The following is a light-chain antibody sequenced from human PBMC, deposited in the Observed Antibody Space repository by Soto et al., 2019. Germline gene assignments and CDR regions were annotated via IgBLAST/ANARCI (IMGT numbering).Light chain of an antibody. CDR3: QSYDTSLSGVI. CDR1: SSNIGAGYD. CDR2: ADN. Sequence: QSVLTQPPSVSGAPGQKITMSCTGSSSNIGAGYDVHWYQQVPGTAPRLLIYADNNRPSGVPDRFPASKSGASASLAITGLQGEDEATYYCQSYDTSLSGVIFGAGTKLTVL. J-gene: IGLJ2*01. V-gene: IGLV1-40*01.